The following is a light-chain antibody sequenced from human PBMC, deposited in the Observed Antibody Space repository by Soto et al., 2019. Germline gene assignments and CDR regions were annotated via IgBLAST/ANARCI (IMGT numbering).Light chain of an antibody. CDR2: WAS. J-gene: IGKJ2*01. CDR3: QQYYSTPPYT. CDR1: QSVLYSSNNKNY. V-gene: IGKV4-1*01. Sequence: DIVMTQSPDSLAVSLGERATINCKSSQSVLYSSNNKNYLAWYQKKAGQPPKLLIYWASTRESGVPDRFSGSGSGTDFTFTISSLQAEDVAVYYCQQYYSTPPYTFGQGTKLEIK.